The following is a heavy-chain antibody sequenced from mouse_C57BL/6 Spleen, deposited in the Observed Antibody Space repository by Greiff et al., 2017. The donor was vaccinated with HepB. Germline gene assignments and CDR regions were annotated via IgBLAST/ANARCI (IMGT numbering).Heavy chain of an antibody. CDR3: ARDAMITTDWYFDV. V-gene: IGHV5-4*01. D-gene: IGHD2-4*01. CDR1: GFTFSSYA. CDR2: ISDGGSYT. Sequence: EVQLVESGGGLVKPGGSLKLSCAASGFTFSSYAMSRVRQTPEKTLEWVATISDGGSYTYYPDNVKGRFTISRDNAKNNLYLQMSHLKSEDTAMYYCARDAMITTDWYFDVWGTGTTVTVSS. J-gene: IGHJ1*03.